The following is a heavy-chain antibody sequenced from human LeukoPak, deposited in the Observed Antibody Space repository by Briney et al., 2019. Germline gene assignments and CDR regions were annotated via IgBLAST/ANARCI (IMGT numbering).Heavy chain of an antibody. J-gene: IGHJ4*02. V-gene: IGHV3-30-3*01. CDR1: GFTFSSYA. Sequence: GRSLRLSCAASGFTFSSYAMHWVRQAPGKGLEWVAVISYDGSNKYYADSVKGRFTISRDNSKNTLYLQMNSLRAEDTAVYYCARDRVGATDYFDYWGQGTLATVSS. D-gene: IGHD1-26*01. CDR3: ARDRVGATDYFDY. CDR2: ISYDGSNK.